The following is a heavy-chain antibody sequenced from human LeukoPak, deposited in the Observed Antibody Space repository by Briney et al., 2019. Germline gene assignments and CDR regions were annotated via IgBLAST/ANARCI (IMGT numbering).Heavy chain of an antibody. CDR2: INYSGST. CDR3: ARASVMAPAYFDY. CDR1: GGSISSYY. V-gene: IGHV4-59*01. J-gene: IGHJ4*02. Sequence: SETLSLTCTVSGGSISSYYWSWFRQPPGKGLEWIAYINYSGSTNYNPSLKSRATISVDTSKNQFSLKLSSVTAADTAVYYCARASVMAPAYFDYWGQGTLVTVSS. D-gene: IGHD5-24*01.